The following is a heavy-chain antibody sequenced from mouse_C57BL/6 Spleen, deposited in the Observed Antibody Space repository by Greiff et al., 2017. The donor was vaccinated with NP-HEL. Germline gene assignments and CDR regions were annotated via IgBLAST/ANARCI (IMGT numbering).Heavy chain of an antibody. CDR3: ARDTTVVARYFDV. D-gene: IGHD1-1*01. CDR2: IDPNSGGT. V-gene: IGHV1-72*01. CDR1: GYTFTSYW. J-gene: IGHJ1*03. Sequence: QVQLQQPGAELVKPGASVKLSCKASGYTFTSYWMHWVKQRPGRGLEWIRRIDPNSGGTKYNEKFKSKATLTVDKPSSTAYMQLSSLTSEDSAVYYCARDTTVVARYFDVWGTGTTVTVSS.